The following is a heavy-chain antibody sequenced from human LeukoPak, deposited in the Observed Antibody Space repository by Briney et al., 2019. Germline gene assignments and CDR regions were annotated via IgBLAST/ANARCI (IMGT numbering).Heavy chain of an antibody. V-gene: IGHV4-59*01. Sequence: SETLSLTCTASGGSISIYYWSWIRQPPGKGLEWIGYIYYRGSTNYNPSLKSRVTISVDTSKNQFSLKLSSVTAADTAVYYCARSEAAASGNWFDPWGQGTLVTVSS. CDR2: IYYRGST. CDR1: GGSISIYY. CDR3: ARSEAAASGNWFDP. D-gene: IGHD2-15*01. J-gene: IGHJ5*02.